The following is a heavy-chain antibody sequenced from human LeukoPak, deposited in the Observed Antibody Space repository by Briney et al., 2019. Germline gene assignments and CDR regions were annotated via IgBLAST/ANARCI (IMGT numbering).Heavy chain of an antibody. CDR3: ARGEPPGDLLFDY. CDR2: IYYSGST. CDR1: GGSISSSSYY. Sequence: NPSETLSLTCTVSGGSISSSSYYWGWIRQPPGKGLEWIGSIYYSGSTYYNPSLKSRVTISVDTSKNQFSLKLSSVTAADTAVYYCARGEPPGDLLFDYWGQGTLVTVSS. J-gene: IGHJ4*02. D-gene: IGHD4-17*01. V-gene: IGHV4-39*01.